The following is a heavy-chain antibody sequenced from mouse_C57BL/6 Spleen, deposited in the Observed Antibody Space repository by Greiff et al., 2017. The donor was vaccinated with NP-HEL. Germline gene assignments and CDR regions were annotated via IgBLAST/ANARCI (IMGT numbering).Heavy chain of an antibody. Sequence: EVQLQQSGPGLVKPSQSLSLTCSVTGYSITSGYYWNWIRQFPGNKLEWMGYISYDGSNNYNPSLKNRISITRDTSKNQFFLKLNSVTTEDTATYYCASPIEYANDGFAYWGQGTLVTVSA. CDR1: GYSITSGYY. CDR3: ASPIEYANDGFAY. J-gene: IGHJ3*01. D-gene: IGHD2-12*01. V-gene: IGHV3-6*01. CDR2: ISYDGSN.